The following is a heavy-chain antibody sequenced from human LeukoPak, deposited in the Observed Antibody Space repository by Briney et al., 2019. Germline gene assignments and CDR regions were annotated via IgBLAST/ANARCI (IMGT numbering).Heavy chain of an antibody. Sequence: SVKVSCKASGGTFSSYAISWVRQAPRQGLEWMGGIIPIFGTANYAQKFQGRVTITADESTSTAYMELSSLRSEDTAVYYCARDYYYASGSIALAFDYWGQGTLVTVSS. CDR2: IIPIFGTA. V-gene: IGHV1-69*13. J-gene: IGHJ4*02. CDR3: ARDYYYASGSIALAFDY. CDR1: GGTFSSYA. D-gene: IGHD3-10*01.